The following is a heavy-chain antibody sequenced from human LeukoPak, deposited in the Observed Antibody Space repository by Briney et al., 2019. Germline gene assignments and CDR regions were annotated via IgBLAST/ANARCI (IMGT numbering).Heavy chain of an antibody. CDR1: GGSISSGSYY. CDR2: IYTSGST. D-gene: IGHD6-19*01. CDR3: AREVGIGVFWD. Sequence: SETLSLTCTVSGGSISSGSYYWSWIRQPAGKGLEWIGRIYTSGSTNYNPSLKSRVTISVDTSKNQFSLKLSSVTAADTAVYYCAREVGIGVFWDWGQGTLVTVSS. J-gene: IGHJ4*02. V-gene: IGHV4-61*02.